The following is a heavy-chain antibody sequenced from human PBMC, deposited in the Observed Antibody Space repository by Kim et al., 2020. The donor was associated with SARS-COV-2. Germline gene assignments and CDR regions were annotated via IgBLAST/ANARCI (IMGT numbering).Heavy chain of an antibody. CDR2: ISSSGSII. D-gene: IGHD6-6*01. Sequence: GGSLRLSCAASGFTFSSYEMNWVRQAPGKGLEWVSYISSSGSIIYYADSVKGRFTISRDNAKNSLYLQMNSLRAEDTAVYYCARDRDSSSLLKYYYYYYGMDVWGQGTTVTVSS. CDR1: GFTFSSYE. V-gene: IGHV3-48*03. J-gene: IGHJ6*02. CDR3: ARDRDSSSLLKYYYYYYGMDV.